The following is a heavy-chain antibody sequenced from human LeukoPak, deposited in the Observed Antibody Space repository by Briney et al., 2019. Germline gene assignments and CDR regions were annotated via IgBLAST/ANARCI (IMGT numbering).Heavy chain of an antibody. CDR1: GFTFSSYA. V-gene: IGHV3-30-3*01. CDR3: ARNPVRNAYYRDSTRY. J-gene: IGHJ4*02. D-gene: IGHD3-16*01. CDR2: ISYDGSNK. Sequence: GRSLRLSCAASGFTFSSYAMHWVRQAPGKGLEWVAVISYDGSNKYYADSVKGRFTISRDNSKNTLYLQMNSLRAEDTALYYCARNPVRNAYYRDSTRYWGQGTLVTVSS.